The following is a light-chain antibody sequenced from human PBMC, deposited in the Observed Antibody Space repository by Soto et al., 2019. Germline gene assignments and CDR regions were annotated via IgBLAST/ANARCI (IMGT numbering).Light chain of an antibody. J-gene: IGKJ1*01. CDR3: QQYETFSGT. CDR2: AAS. V-gene: IGKV1D-12*01. CDR1: QDISGW. Sequence: DIQMTQSPSSVSASVGDRVTITCRASQDISGWLAWFQQKPGKAPNLLIYAASILQSGVPSRFSGSGSGTDFTLTITYLQPEDFATYYCQQYETFSGTFGPGTKV.